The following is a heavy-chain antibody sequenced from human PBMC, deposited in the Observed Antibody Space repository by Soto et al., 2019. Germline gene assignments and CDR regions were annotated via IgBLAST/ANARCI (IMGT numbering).Heavy chain of an antibody. D-gene: IGHD6-19*01. CDR3: ARENSSGWFHAFDI. J-gene: IGHJ3*02. Sequence: PGGSLRLSCAASGFTFSSYAMHWVRQAPGKGLEWVAVISYDGSNKYYADSVKDRFTISRDNSKNTLYLQMNSLRAEDTAVYYCARENSSGWFHAFDIWGQGTMVTV. CDR2: ISYDGSNK. CDR1: GFTFSSYA. V-gene: IGHV3-30-3*01.